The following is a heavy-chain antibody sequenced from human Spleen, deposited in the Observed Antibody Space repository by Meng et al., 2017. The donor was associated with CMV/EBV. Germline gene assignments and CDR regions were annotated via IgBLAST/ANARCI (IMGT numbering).Heavy chain of an antibody. Sequence: ASVKVSCKASGGTFSSFDITWMRQAPGQGLEWMGWISAYNGNTNYAQKLQGRVTMTTDTSTSTAYMELRSLRSDDTAVYYCARDNNWGPDYWGQGTLVTVSS. J-gene: IGHJ4*02. D-gene: IGHD7-27*01. V-gene: IGHV1-18*01. CDR2: ISAYNGNT. CDR1: GGTFSSFD. CDR3: ARDNNWGPDY.